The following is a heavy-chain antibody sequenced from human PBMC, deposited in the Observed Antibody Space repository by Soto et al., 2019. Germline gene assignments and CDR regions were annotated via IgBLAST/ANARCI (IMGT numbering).Heavy chain of an antibody. D-gene: IGHD3-16*01. CDR1: GFSLSSSGVG. CDR2: IYWDDDK. J-gene: IGHJ4*02. Sequence: QITLKESGPSLLKPPETLTLTCTFSGFSLSSSGVGVAWIRQPPGKPLEWLALIYWDDDKYTSPSLKSSLTIPKDTSKNQVVLLMTNMDPVDTATYFCVHLLTGGRFDSWGQGTLVTVSS. V-gene: IGHV2-5*02. CDR3: VHLLTGGRFDS.